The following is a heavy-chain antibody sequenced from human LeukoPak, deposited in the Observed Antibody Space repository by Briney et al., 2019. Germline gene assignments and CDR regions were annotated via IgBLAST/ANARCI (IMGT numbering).Heavy chain of an antibody. CDR2: IYYSGST. J-gene: IGHJ6*02. D-gene: IGHD4-17*01. CDR1: GGSISSYY. V-gene: IGHV4-59*01. CDR3: ARFATVTTFGSYYYGMDV. Sequence: PSETLSLTCTVSGGSISSYYWSWIRQPPGKGLEWIGYIYYSGSTNYNPSLKSRVTISVDTSKNQFSLKLSSVTAADTAVYYCARFATVTTFGSYYYGMDVWGQGTTVTVSS.